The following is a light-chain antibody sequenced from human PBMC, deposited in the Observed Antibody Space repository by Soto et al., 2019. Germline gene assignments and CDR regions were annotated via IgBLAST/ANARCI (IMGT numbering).Light chain of an antibody. CDR3: QQTFSPPYT. CDR1: QSISNS. Sequence: DIQMTQSLSSLSASVGDSVTITCRASQSISNSLTWYQQKPGKAPKFLIYVASTLQRGVPSRFTGSGSGTDFTLTISSLQPEEFATYYCQQTFSPPYTFGQGTKLEIK. J-gene: IGKJ2*01. V-gene: IGKV1-39*01. CDR2: VAS.